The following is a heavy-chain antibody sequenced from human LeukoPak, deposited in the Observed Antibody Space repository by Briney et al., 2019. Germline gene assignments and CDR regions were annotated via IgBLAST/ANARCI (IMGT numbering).Heavy chain of an antibody. CDR2: ISSSGSTI. D-gene: IGHD4-17*01. V-gene: IGHV3-48*03. CDR1: GFTFSSYE. J-gene: IGHJ6*02. CDR3: ARDLGHYGDYYYYYYGMDV. Sequence: GGSLRLSCAASGFTFSSYEMNWVRQAPGKGLEWVSYISSSGSTIYYADSVKGRFTISRDNAKNSLYLQMNSLRAEDTAVYYCARDLGHYGDYYYYYYGMDVWGQGTTVTVSS.